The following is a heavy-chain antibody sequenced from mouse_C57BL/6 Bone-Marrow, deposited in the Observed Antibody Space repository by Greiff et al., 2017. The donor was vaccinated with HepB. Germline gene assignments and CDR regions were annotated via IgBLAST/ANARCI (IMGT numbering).Heavy chain of an antibody. Sequence: QVQLQQPGAELVKPGASVKLSCKASGYTFTSYWMQWVKQRPGQGLEWIGEIDPSDSYTNYNQKFKGKATLTVDTSSSTAYMQLSSLTSEDSAVYYCARATEVYYYGSSYFDYWGQGTTLTVSS. CDR2: IDPSDSYT. V-gene: IGHV1-50*01. CDR1: GYTFTSYW. J-gene: IGHJ2*01. D-gene: IGHD1-1*01. CDR3: ARATEVYYYGSSYFDY.